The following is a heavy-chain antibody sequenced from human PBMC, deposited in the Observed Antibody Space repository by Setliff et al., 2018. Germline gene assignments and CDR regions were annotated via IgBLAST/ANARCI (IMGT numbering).Heavy chain of an antibody. V-gene: IGHV4-39*01. CDR1: GGSLRGNAIF. D-gene: IGHD3-10*01. CDR3: ARHVGSRSRGYNYYYYYMDV. Sequence: PSETLSLTCTVSGGSLRGNAIFWGWIRQPPGKGLEWIGSIYYTGDPYYNPSLKSRVTMSVDTSRNQLSLKLTSVTAADTAVYYCARHVGSRSRGYNYYYYYMDVWGKGTTVPVSS. J-gene: IGHJ6*03. CDR2: IYYTGDP.